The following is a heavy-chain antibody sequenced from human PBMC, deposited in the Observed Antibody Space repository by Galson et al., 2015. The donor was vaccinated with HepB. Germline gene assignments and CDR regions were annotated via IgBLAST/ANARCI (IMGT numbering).Heavy chain of an antibody. V-gene: IGHV4-34*01. CDR1: GGSFSGYY. J-gene: IGHJ4*02. CDR3: ARQPYYDYVWGSGFDY. Sequence: ETLSLTCAVYGGSFSGYYWSWIRQPPGKGLEWIGEINHSGSANYNPSLKSRVTISVDTSKNQFSLKLSSVTAADTAVYYCARQPYYDYVWGSGFDYWGQGTLVTVSS. CDR2: INHSGSA. D-gene: IGHD3-16*01.